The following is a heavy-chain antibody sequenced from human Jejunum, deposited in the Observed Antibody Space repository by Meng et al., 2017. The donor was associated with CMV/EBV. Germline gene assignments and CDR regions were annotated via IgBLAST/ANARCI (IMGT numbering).Heavy chain of an antibody. V-gene: IGHV3-23*01. CDR2: IRDGGANT. J-gene: IGHJ3*01. CDR1: SGCG. Sequence: SGCGMSWVRQGPGRGLEWVSAIRDGGANTYYAGSVAGRFTISRDNSHNTLYLQMHSLRAEDTAVYYCARALDLGAVMPNYDAFDLWGQGTVVTVSS. CDR3: ARALDLGAVMPNYDAFDL. D-gene: IGHD2-2*03.